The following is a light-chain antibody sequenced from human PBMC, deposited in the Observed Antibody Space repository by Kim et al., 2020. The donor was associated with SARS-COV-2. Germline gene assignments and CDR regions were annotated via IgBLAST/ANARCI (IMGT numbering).Light chain of an antibody. J-gene: IGLJ1*01. V-gene: IGLV1-51*01. CDR1: SSNIGNNY. Sequence: GQMVTISCSGSSSNIGNNYVSWYQQLPGTAPKLLIYDDDKRPSGIPDRFSSSKSATSATLGITGLQTGDEADYYCGTWDTSLSIYVFGTGTKVTVL. CDR2: DDD. CDR3: GTWDTSLSIYV.